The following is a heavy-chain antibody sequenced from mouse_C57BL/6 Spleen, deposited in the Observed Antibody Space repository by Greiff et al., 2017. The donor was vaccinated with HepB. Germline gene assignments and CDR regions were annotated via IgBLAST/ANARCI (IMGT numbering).Heavy chain of an antibody. CDR3: ARGGENSWYFDV. CDR2: FHPYNDDT. Sequence: QVQLKESGAELVKPGASVKMSCKASGYTFTTYPIEWMKQNHGKSLEWIGNFHPYNDDTKYNEKFKGKATLTVEKSSSTVYLELSRLTSDDSAVYYCARGGENSWYFDVWGAGTTVTVSS. J-gene: IGHJ1*01. V-gene: IGHV1-47*01. CDR1: GYTFTTYP.